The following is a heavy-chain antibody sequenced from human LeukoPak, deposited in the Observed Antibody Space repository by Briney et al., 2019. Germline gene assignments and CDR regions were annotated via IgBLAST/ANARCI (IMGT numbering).Heavy chain of an antibody. CDR2: IVTAGAP. Sequence: PGGSLRLSCVASGFTVSSYDLHWVRQGTGKGLEWVSGIVTAGAPYYPGSVNGRFTISRENAKNSLYLQMNSLRAGDTAVYYCARDGLYYYESSGYYDAFDIWGQGTMVTVSS. V-gene: IGHV3-13*05. J-gene: IGHJ3*02. CDR3: ARDGLYYYESSGYYDAFDI. D-gene: IGHD3-22*01. CDR1: GFTVSSYD.